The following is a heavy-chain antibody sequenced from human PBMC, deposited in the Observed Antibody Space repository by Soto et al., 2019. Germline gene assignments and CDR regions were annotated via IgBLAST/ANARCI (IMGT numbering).Heavy chain of an antibody. CDR1: GGSIRSTSTYY. CDR3: ARARWYDAFDV. Sequence: PSETLSLTCTVSGGSIRSTSTYYWGWIRQPPGKGLEWIGSIFHGGNTYYNPSLKSRVTISVDMSKNQFSLKLNSVTAADTAVYYCARARWYDAFDVWGQGTVVTVSS. D-gene: IGHD2-15*01. V-gene: IGHV4-39*07. CDR2: IFHGGNT. J-gene: IGHJ3*01.